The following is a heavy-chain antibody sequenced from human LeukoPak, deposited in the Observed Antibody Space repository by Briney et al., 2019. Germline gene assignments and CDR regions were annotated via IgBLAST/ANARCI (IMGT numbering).Heavy chain of an antibody. CDR2: IIPIFGTA. D-gene: IGHD3-16*01. Sequence: SVRVSCKASGGTFSSYAISWVRQAPGQGLEWMGGIIPIFGTANYAQKFQGRVTITADESTSTAYMELSSLRSEDTAVYYCARASRFQGDTLDYWGQGTLVTVSS. J-gene: IGHJ4*02. V-gene: IGHV1-69*13. CDR1: GGTFSSYA. CDR3: ARASRFQGDTLDY.